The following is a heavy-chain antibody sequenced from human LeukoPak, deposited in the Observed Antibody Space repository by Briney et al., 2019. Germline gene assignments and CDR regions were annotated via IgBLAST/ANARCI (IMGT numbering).Heavy chain of an antibody. CDR1: GGSISSSSYY. J-gene: IGHJ6*03. CDR2: IYYSGST. V-gene: IGHV4-39*07. CDR3: ARDRSSYDFWSGYFPSYYYMDV. D-gene: IGHD3-3*01. Sequence: SETLSLTCTVSGGSISSSSYYWGWIRQPPGKGLEWIGSIYYSGSTYYNPSLKSRVTISVDTSKNQFSLKLSSVTAADTAVYYCARDRSSYDFWSGYFPSYYYMDVWGKGTTVTVSS.